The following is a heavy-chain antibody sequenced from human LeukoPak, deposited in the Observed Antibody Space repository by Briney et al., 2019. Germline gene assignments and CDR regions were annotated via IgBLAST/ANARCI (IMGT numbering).Heavy chain of an antibody. CDR3: ARDVYSGYAVDY. J-gene: IGHJ4*02. CDR1: GFIFDDYG. Sequence: PGGSLRLSCAASGFIFDDYGMSWVRHAPGKGLEWVSGINWNGGSTGYADSVKGRFTISRDNAKNSLYLQMNSLRAEDTALYYCARDVYSGYAVDYWGQGTLVTVSS. V-gene: IGHV3-20*04. D-gene: IGHD5-12*01. CDR2: INWNGGST.